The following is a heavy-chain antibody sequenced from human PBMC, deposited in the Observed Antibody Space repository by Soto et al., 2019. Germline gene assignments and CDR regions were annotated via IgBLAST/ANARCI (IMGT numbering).Heavy chain of an antibody. D-gene: IGHD3-10*01. CDR2: INPSGGST. CDR3: ARDYYGSGRLNAHNWFDP. Sequence: GASVKVSCKASGYTFTSYYMHWVRQAPGQGLEWMGIINPSGGSTSYAQKFQGRVTMTTDTSTSTAYMELRSLRSDDTAVYYCARDYYGSGRLNAHNWFDPWGQGTLVTVSS. CDR1: GYTFTSYY. V-gene: IGHV1-46*01. J-gene: IGHJ5*02.